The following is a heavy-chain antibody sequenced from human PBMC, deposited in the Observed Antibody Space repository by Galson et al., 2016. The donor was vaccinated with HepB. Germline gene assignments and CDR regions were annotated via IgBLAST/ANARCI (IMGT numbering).Heavy chain of an antibody. Sequence: SLRLSCAASGFSFSNAWMNWVRQAPGKGLEWVGRIKSKPDGGTRDYAAPVKGRFSVSRDDSENTLYLQMNSLKTEDSAVYYCATGGSYSTNDPFDIGGQGTMVTVSS. V-gene: IGHV3-15*07. CDR3: ATGGSYSTNDPFDI. D-gene: IGHD1-26*01. CDR1: GFSFSNAW. CDR2: IKSKPDGGTR. J-gene: IGHJ3*02.